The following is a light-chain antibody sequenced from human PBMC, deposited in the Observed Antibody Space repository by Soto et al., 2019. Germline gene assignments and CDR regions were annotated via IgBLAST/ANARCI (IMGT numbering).Light chain of an antibody. V-gene: IGKV3-15*01. Sequence: EIVLTQSPATLSVSPGERATLSCRVSQSVSSDLAWFQQKPGQAPRLLIYGASTRATGIPARFSGSGSGTEFTLTISSLQSEDFAIYYCQQSNNWPLTFGGGTKVEVK. CDR2: GAS. J-gene: IGKJ4*01. CDR3: QQSNNWPLT. CDR1: QSVSSD.